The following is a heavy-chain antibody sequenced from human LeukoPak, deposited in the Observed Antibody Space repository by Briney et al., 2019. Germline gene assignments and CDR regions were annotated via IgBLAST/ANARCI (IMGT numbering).Heavy chain of an antibody. J-gene: IGHJ4*02. Sequence: PSETLSLTCTVSGGSSSSYYWSWIRQPAGKGLEWIGRIYTSGSTNYNPSLNSRVTMSADTSKNQFSLKLNSVTAADTAVYYCARWTLTTNFDYWGQGTLVTVSS. V-gene: IGHV4-4*07. CDR1: GGSSSSYY. CDR2: IYTSGST. D-gene: IGHD4-11*01. CDR3: ARWTLTTNFDY.